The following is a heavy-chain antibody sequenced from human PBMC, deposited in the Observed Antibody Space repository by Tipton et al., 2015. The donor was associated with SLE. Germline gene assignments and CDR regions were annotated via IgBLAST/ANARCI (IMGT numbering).Heavy chain of an antibody. Sequence: LRLSCTVSGDSITSYYWNWIRQPPGKGLEWIGYIYYNGHTNYSPSLKSRVTLSVDTSKNQFSLTLSSVTAADTAVYYCALGSSWSPEYFQHWGQGTLVTVSS. D-gene: IGHD6-13*01. V-gene: IGHV4-59*01. CDR2: IYYNGHT. J-gene: IGHJ1*01. CDR3: ALGSSWSPEYFQH. CDR1: GDSITSYY.